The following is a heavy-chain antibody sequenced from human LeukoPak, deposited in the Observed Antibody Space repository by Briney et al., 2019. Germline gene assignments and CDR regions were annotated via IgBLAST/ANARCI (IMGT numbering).Heavy chain of an antibody. CDR3: AREGWEQRDTAAFDY. V-gene: IGHV1-2*02. D-gene: IGHD1-26*01. J-gene: IGHJ4*02. CDR2: INPKSGDT. CDR1: GYNFIGHY. Sequence: ASVKVSCKTSGYNFIGHYMHWARQAPGQGLEWMGWINPKSGDTNSAQKFRGRVTMTRDTSINTVYMEVTGLRPDDTAVYYCAREGWEQRDTAAFDYWGQGTLVTVSS.